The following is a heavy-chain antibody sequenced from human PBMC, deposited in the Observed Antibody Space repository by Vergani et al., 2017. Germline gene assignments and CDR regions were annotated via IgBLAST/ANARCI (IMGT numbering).Heavy chain of an antibody. CDR3: GRVADFYGLGSRLLDL. J-gene: IGHJ5*02. CDR2: MYHSGST. Sequence: QVRLQESGPGLVKPSETLSLTCSVSGGSMSGYYWSWIRQPPGKELEWIGYMYHSGSTNYNPSLGTRVTISGDTSKNQFSLKLNSVTAADTAVYYCGRVADFYGLGSRLLDLGGQGILVTVSS. CDR1: GGSMSGYY. D-gene: IGHD3-10*01. V-gene: IGHV4-59*01.